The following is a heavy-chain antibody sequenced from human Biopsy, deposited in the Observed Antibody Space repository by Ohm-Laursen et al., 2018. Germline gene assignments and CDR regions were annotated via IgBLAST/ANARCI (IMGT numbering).Heavy chain of an antibody. CDR1: GYSFTSYY. J-gene: IGHJ4*02. Sequence: GSSVKVSCKASGYSFTSYYMHWVRQAPGQGLEWMGMINPSGSTTSYPQIFQGRVTMTSDTSKSTVYMELSSLRSADTAVYFCARNTGWYGDLYYFDYWGQGTLVTVSS. D-gene: IGHD6-19*01. V-gene: IGHV1-46*01. CDR2: INPSGSTT. CDR3: ARNTGWYGDLYYFDY.